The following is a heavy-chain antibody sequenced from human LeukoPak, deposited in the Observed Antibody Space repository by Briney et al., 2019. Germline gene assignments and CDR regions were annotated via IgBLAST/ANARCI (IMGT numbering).Heavy chain of an antibody. D-gene: IGHD1-26*01. CDR3: ARVPGFGGATRLDP. CDR1: GYTFTSYA. CDR2: INPNSGGI. J-gene: IGHJ5*02. Sequence: ASVKVSCKASGYTFTSYAMNWVRQAPGQGLEWMGWINPNSGGINYAQNFQGRVTMTRDTSINTAYMELSRLKSDDTAVYYCARVPGFGGATRLDPWGQGTLVTVSS. V-gene: IGHV1-2*02.